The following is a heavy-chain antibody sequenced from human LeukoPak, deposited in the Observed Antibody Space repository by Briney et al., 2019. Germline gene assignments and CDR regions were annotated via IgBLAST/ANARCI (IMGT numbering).Heavy chain of an antibody. CDR1: GVSISGHY. D-gene: IGHD3-22*01. CDR2: VYYSGRT. CDR3: ARLLDNDSSGDPDTFDM. J-gene: IGHJ3*02. V-gene: IGHV4-59*11. Sequence: PSETLSLTCPVPGVSISGHYWSWIRQPPGKGLEWIGFVYYSGRTRYNPSLHSRVTISADTSKNHLSLKLTSVTAADTAVYYCARLLDNDSSGDPDTFDMWGQGIKVTVSS.